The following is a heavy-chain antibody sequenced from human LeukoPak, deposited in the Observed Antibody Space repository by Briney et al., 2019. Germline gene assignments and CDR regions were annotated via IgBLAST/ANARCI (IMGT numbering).Heavy chain of an antibody. V-gene: IGHV3-23*01. CDR2: ISGSGGTI. CDR1: GFTFSSYA. CDR3: ASLSLRWSDY. Sequence: GGSLRLSCAASGFTFSSYAMSWVRQAPGKGLEWVSAISGSGGTIYYADSVKGRFTISRDNAKNSLYLQMNSLRAEDTALYYCASLSLRWSDYWGQGTLVTVSS. D-gene: IGHD4-23*01. J-gene: IGHJ4*02.